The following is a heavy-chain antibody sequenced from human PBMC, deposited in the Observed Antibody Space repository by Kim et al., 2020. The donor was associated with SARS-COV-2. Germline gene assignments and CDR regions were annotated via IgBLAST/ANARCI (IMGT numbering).Heavy chain of an antibody. V-gene: IGHV3-23*01. CDR3: ATAGGTTMIKRGYYFDY. CDR2: ISSSGGVT. D-gene: IGHD3-22*01. J-gene: IGHJ4*02. Sequence: GGSLRLSCAASGLTFSSYAMFWVRQAPGKGLDWVAFISSSGGVTDYADSVKGRFTISRDNSKNTLYLQMNSLRVDDTAVYYCATAGGTTMIKRGYYFDYWGQGTLVTVSS. CDR1: GLTFSSYA.